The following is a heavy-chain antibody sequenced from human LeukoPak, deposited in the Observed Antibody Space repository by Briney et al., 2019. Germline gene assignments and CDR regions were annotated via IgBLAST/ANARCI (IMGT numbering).Heavy chain of an antibody. CDR1: GNTFTSYA. J-gene: IGHJ6*02. V-gene: IGHV1-3*01. Sequence: ASVKVSCKASGNTFTSYAMHWVRQAPGQRLEWMGWINAGNGNTKYSQKFQGRVTITRDTSASTAYMELSSLRSEDTAVYYCAREWIEPYYYGMDVWGQGTTVTVSS. CDR3: AREWIEPYYYGMDV. D-gene: IGHD5-12*01. CDR2: INAGNGNT.